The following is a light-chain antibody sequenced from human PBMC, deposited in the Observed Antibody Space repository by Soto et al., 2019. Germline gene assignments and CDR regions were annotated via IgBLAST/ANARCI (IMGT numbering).Light chain of an antibody. J-gene: IGLJ3*02. CDR1: SGHSTYT. CDR2: VNRDGSH. Sequence: QPVLTQAPSASASLGASVKLTCTLSSGHSTYTIAWHQQQPEKGPRYLMKVNRDGSHNKGDGIPDRFSGSSSGADRYLTISSLQSDDEADYYCQTWAAGIDWVFGGGTKLTVL. CDR3: QTWAAGIDWV. V-gene: IGLV4-69*01.